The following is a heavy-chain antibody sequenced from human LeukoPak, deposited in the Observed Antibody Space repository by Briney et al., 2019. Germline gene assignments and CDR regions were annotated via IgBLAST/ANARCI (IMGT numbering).Heavy chain of an antibody. CDR3: AKDLRTGLVVIGFDY. Sequence: GGSLRLSCAASGFTFSSYAMSWVRQAPGKGLEWVSAISGSGASTYYADSVKGRFTISRDNSKNTLYLQMNSLRAEDTAVYHCAKDLRTGLVVIGFDYWGQGTLATVSS. D-gene: IGHD3-22*01. V-gene: IGHV3-23*01. CDR2: ISGSGAST. J-gene: IGHJ4*02. CDR1: GFTFSSYA.